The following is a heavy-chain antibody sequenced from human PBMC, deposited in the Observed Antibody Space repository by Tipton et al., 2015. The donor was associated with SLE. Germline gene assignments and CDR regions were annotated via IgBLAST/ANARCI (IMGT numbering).Heavy chain of an antibody. J-gene: IGHJ5*02. Sequence: TLSLTCAVYGGSFSGYYWSWIRQTPGKGLEWIGYMYYSGITNYNPSLYSRVSISVDTSRNQFSLKMNSVTAADTAIYYCARGTPFMEWERNWFDPWGQGTLVTVSS. V-gene: IGHV4-59*01. D-gene: IGHD3-3*01. CDR3: ARGTPFMEWERNWFDP. CDR2: MYYSGIT. CDR1: GGSFSGYY.